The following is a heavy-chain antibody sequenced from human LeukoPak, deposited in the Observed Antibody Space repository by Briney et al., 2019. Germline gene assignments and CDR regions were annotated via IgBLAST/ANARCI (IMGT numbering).Heavy chain of an antibody. Sequence: PSETLSLTCTVSGGCISSYYWSWIRQPAGKGLEWIGRIYTSGSTNYNPSLKSRVTMSVDTSKNQFSLKLSSVTAADTAVYYCARDGIPYSSGPNWFDPWGQGTLVTVSS. J-gene: IGHJ5*02. CDR2: IYTSGST. CDR3: ARDGIPYSSGPNWFDP. V-gene: IGHV4-4*07. CDR1: GGCISSYY. D-gene: IGHD6-19*01.